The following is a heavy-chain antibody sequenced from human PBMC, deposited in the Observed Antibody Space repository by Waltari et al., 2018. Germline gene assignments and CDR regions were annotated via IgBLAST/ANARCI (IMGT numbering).Heavy chain of an antibody. D-gene: IGHD3-10*01. Sequence: QLQLQESGPGLVKPSEPLSLTCTVSGGSISSSSYYWGWTRQPPGKGLEWIGSIYYSGSTYYNPSLKSRVTISVDTSKNQFSLKLSSVTAADTAVYYCARLSTMVRGVRARYYGMDVWGQGTTVTVSS. CDR3: ARLSTMVRGVRARYYGMDV. V-gene: IGHV4-39*01. CDR1: GGSISSSSYY. J-gene: IGHJ6*02. CDR2: IYYSGST.